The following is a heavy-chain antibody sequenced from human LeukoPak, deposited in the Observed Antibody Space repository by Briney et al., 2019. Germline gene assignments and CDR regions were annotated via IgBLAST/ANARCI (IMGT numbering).Heavy chain of an antibody. J-gene: IGHJ5*02. CDR1: GGSISSGSYY. CDR3: ARGSGWYWGGYWVGFDP. CDR2: IYTSGST. V-gene: IGHV4-61*02. Sequence: SETLSLTCTVSGGSISSGSYYCSWIQQPAGKGLEWIGRIYTSGSTNYNPSLKSRVTISVDTSKNQFSLKLSSVTAADTAVYYCARGSGWYWGGYWVGFDPWGQGTLVTVSS. D-gene: IGHD6-19*01.